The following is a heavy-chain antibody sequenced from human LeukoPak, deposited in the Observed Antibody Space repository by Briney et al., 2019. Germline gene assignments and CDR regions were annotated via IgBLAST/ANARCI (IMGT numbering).Heavy chain of an antibody. Sequence: SEGSLRLSSAASALSFSSYWMHWVRQAPGKGLVWVSRINSDGIITTYADSVKGRFTISRDNAKNTLYLPKNSLRVEDTAVDYCARDGEVRGVTGSYWGQGTLVTVSS. CDR2: INSDGIIT. D-gene: IGHD3-10*01. CDR1: ALSFSSYW. CDR3: ARDGEVRGVTGSY. J-gene: IGHJ4*02. V-gene: IGHV3-74*01.